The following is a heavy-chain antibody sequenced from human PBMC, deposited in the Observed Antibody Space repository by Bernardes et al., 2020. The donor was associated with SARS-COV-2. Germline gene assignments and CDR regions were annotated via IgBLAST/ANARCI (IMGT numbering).Heavy chain of an antibody. V-gene: IGHV3-9*01. D-gene: IGHD3-16*01. CDR1: GFTFDDYA. CDR2: ISWNSGSI. Sequence: GGSLTLSCAASGFTFDDYAMHWVRQAPGKGLEWVSSISWNSGSIGYADSVKGRFTISRDNAKNSLYLQMNSLRSEDTALYFCGKEFMLQGYHGVDVWGQGTTVTVS. CDR3: GKEFMLQGYHGVDV. J-gene: IGHJ6*02.